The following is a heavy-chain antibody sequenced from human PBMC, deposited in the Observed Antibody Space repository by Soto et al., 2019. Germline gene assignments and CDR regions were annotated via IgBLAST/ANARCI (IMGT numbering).Heavy chain of an antibody. CDR1: GFTFSSYG. D-gene: IGHD6-19*01. CDR2: IWNDGTNQ. V-gene: IGHV3-33*01. Sequence: QVQLVESGGGVVQPGQSLRLSCVASGFTFSSYGMDWVRQAPGKGLEWGAIIWNDGTNQYYGDSVKGRFFISRDNGKNTVYLQMNNLRVEDTALYYCARGGLTVAALPFDYWGQGTRVTVSS. CDR3: ARGGLTVAALPFDY. J-gene: IGHJ4*02.